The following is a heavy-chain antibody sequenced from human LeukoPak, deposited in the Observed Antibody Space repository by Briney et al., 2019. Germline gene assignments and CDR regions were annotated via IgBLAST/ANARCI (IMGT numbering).Heavy chain of an antibody. CDR2: ISSSSSYI. V-gene: IGHV3-21*01. CDR1: GFTFSSYS. J-gene: IGHJ6*02. Sequence: GGSLRLSCAASGFTFSSYSMNWVRQAPGKGLEWVSSISSSSSYIYYADSVKGRFTISRDNAKNSLYLQMNSLRAEDTAVYYCARRLEHYYGMDVWGQGTTVTVSS. CDR3: ARRLEHYYGMDV. D-gene: IGHD1-1*01.